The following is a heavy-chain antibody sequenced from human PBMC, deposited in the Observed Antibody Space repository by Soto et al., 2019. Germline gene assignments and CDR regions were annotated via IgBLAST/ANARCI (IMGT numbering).Heavy chain of an antibody. CDR3: AREEYGDLSLGACDI. V-gene: IGHV3-66*01. CDR1: GFTVSSNY. CDR2: IYSGGST. Sequence: EVQLVESGGGLVQPGGSLRLSCAASGFTVSSNYMSWVRQAQGKGLEWVSVIYSGGSTYYADSVKGRFTISRDNSKNTLYLQMNSLRAEDTAVYYCAREEYGDLSLGACDIGGQGTMVTVSS. D-gene: IGHD4-17*01. J-gene: IGHJ3*02.